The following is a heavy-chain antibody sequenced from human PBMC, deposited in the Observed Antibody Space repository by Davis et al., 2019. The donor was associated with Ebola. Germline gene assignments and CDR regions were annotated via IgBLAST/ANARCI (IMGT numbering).Heavy chain of an antibody. Sequence: ASVKVSCKASGYTFTNYGITWVRQAPGQGLEWMGWINPHNGNTNYAQNVQGRVTMTTDTSTSTAYMEVGSLRSDDTAVYYCARDHVGAAHNMEVWGQGTTVTVSS. D-gene: IGHD6-13*01. CDR1: GYTFTNYG. CDR3: ARDHVGAAHNMEV. CDR2: INPHNGNT. J-gene: IGHJ6*02. V-gene: IGHV1-18*04.